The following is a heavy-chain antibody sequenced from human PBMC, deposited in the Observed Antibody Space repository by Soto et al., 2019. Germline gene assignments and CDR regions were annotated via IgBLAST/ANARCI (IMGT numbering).Heavy chain of an antibody. Sequence: TGGSLRLSCAASGFTFDDYAMHWVRQAPGKGLEWVSGISWNSGSIGYADSVKGRFTISRDNAKNSLYLQMNSLRAEDTALYYCAKDSFGNSNYYYYGMDVWGQGTTVTVSS. CDR2: ISWNSGSI. J-gene: IGHJ6*02. CDR3: AKDSFGNSNYYYYGMDV. V-gene: IGHV3-9*01. D-gene: IGHD3-16*01. CDR1: GFTFDDYA.